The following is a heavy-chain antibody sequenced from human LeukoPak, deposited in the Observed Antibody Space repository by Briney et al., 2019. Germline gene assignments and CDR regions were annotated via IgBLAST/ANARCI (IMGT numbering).Heavy chain of an antibody. CDR1: GFTFSNYA. J-gene: IGHJ4*02. V-gene: IGHV3-23*01. Sequence: GGSLRLSCAASGFTFSNYAMSWVRQAPGKGLEWVSTVPGSGSSTSYADSVRGRFTISRDNSKNTLYLQMNSLRAEDTAVYYCAKDLKAVLFAYFDYWGQGALVTVSS. CDR3: AKDLKAVLFAYFDY. D-gene: IGHD3-16*01. CDR2: VPGSGSST.